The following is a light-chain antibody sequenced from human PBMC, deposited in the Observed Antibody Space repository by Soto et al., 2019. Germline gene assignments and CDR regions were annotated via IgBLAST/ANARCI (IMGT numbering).Light chain of an antibody. V-gene: IGKV1-6*01. CDR3: LQDYNYPWT. CDR1: QGIRND. Sequence: AIQMTQTRSSLSASVGDRVTITCRASQGIRNDLGWYQQKPGKAPKLLIYAASSLQSGVPSRFSGSGSGTDFTLTISSLQPEDFATYYCLQDYNYPWTFGQGTKVEIK. CDR2: AAS. J-gene: IGKJ1*01.